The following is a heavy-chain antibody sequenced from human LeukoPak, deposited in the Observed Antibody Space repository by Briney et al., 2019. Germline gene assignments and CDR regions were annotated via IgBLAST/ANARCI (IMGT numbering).Heavy chain of an antibody. CDR3: ARAEYSSSLHLDY. Sequence: QPGGSLRLSCAASGFTFSSYWMSWVCQAPGKGLEWVANIKQDGSEKYYVDSVKGRFTISRDNAKNSLYLQMNSLRAEDTAVYYCARAEYSSSLHLDYWGQGTLVTVSS. J-gene: IGHJ4*02. D-gene: IGHD6-6*01. V-gene: IGHV3-7*01. CDR1: GFTFSSYW. CDR2: IKQDGSEK.